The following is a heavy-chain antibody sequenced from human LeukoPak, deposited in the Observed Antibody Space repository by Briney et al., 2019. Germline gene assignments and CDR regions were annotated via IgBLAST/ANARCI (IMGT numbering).Heavy chain of an antibody. D-gene: IGHD2-2*02. J-gene: IGHJ4*02. CDR1: GFTFSDYY. CDR2: ISSSGSTI. Sequence: GGSLRLTCAASGFTFSDYYMSWIRQAPGKGLEWVSYISSSGSTIYYADSVKGRFTISRDNAKNSLYLQMNSLRAEDTAVYCCARVPDYCSSTSCYTDYWGQGTLVTVSS. CDR3: ARVPDYCSSTSCYTDY. V-gene: IGHV3-11*01.